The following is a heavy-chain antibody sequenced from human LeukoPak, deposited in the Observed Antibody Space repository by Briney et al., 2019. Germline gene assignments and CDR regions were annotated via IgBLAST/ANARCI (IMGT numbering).Heavy chain of an antibody. J-gene: IGHJ4*02. CDR2: IIPIFGTA. CDR3: ARVGAGYLNSIDY. Sequence: ASVKVSCKASGGTFSSYAISWVRQAPGQGLEWMGGIIPIFGTANYAQKFQGRVTITTDESTSTAYMELSSLRSEDTAVYYCARVGAGYLNSIDYWGQGTLVTVSS. V-gene: IGHV1-69*05. CDR1: GGTFSSYA. D-gene: IGHD3-3*01.